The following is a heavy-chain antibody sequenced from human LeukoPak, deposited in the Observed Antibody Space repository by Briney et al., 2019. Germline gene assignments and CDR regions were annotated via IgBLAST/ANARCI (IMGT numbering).Heavy chain of an antibody. CDR1: GFTSSSYA. CDR2: ISGSGGST. Sequence: GSLRLSCAASGFTSSSYAMSWVRQAPGKGLEWVSAISGSGGSTYYADSVKGRFTISRDNSKNTLYLQMSSLRAEGTAVYYCVKGYSRTDYWGQGTLVTVSS. CDR3: VKGYSRTDY. D-gene: IGHD6-13*01. J-gene: IGHJ4*02. V-gene: IGHV3-23*01.